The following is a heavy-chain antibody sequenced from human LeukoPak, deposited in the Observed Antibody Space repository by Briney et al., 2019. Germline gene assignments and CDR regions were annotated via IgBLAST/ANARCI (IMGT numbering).Heavy chain of an antibody. CDR2: INPRGGST. D-gene: IGHD6-25*01. CDR3: ARVGMTAATADF. Sequence: RASVKVSCKASGGTFSSYNFIWVRQAPGQGPEWMGIINPRGGSTDYAQKFQGRVTMTSDTSTSTVYMELHSLRSDDTAVYFCARVGMTAATADFWGQGTLVTVSS. J-gene: IGHJ4*02. V-gene: IGHV1-46*01. CDR1: GGTFSSYN.